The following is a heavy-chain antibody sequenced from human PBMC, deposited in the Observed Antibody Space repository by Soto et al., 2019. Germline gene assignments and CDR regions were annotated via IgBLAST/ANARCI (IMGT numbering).Heavy chain of an antibody. J-gene: IGHJ4*02. V-gene: IGHV3-7*03. CDR2: IKQDGSEK. CDR3: AKDGPDDSSGYFSFEY. CDR1: GFTFSNYW. Sequence: GGSLRLSCAASGFTFSNYWMNWVRQAPGKGLEWVANIKQDGSEKNYVDSVKGRFTISRGNAKNSLYLQMNSLSAEDTAVFYCAKDGPDDSSGYFSFEYWGQGTLVTVSS. D-gene: IGHD3-22*01.